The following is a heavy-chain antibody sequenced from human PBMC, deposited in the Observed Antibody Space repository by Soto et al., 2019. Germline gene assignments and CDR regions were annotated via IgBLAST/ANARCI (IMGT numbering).Heavy chain of an antibody. D-gene: IGHD2-15*01. Sequence: QVQLQESGPGLVKPSQTLSLTCTVSGGSIINGDTYLNWIRQHPEKGLEWMGYINYRGTTNYNPALKRRILISRDTSKNQFSLRLTSVTAADTAVYYCARDAPGVAPYWGQGTLVTVSS. J-gene: IGHJ4*02. CDR2: INYRGTT. V-gene: IGHV4-31*03. CDR3: ARDAPGVAPY. CDR1: GGSIINGDTY.